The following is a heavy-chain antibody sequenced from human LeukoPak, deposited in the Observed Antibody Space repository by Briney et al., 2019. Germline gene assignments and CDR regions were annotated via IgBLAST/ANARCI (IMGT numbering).Heavy chain of an antibody. J-gene: IGHJ6*03. Sequence: GGSLRLSCAASGVTFSSYPMTWVRQAPGKGLEWVSTISDSDGRTNYADSVKGRFTVSRDNSKNTLYLQMDSLRAEDTAVYYCAKNEASGYGQGVGYYFYMDVWGKGTTVTVSS. V-gene: IGHV3-23*01. CDR1: GVTFSSYP. D-gene: IGHD5-12*01. CDR3: AKNEASGYGQGVGYYFYMDV. CDR2: ISDSDGRT.